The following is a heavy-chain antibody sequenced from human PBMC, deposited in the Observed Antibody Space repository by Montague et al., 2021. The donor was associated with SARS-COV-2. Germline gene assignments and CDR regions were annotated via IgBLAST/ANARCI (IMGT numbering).Heavy chain of an antibody. CDR1: GASISSPNGY. CDR3: AREHRAKANAGKTYYYYYVDV. D-gene: IGHD6-13*01. Sequence: TLSLTCSVSGASISSPNGYWTWIRQPPGKGLEWIGNISTSGSSSYNPSLKSRVSLIMDTSKQHFSLELTSVTAADTAVYYCAREHRAKANAGKTYYYYYVDVWGQGTTVTASS. V-gene: IGHV4-61*09. J-gene: IGHJ6*03. CDR2: ISTSGSS.